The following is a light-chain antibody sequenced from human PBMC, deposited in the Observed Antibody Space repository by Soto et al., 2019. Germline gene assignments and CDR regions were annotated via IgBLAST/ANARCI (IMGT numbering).Light chain of an antibody. CDR1: SSNIGSNP. J-gene: IGLJ2*01. CDR2: SDN. V-gene: IGLV1-44*01. CDR3: AAWDDSLRGRV. Sequence: QSVLTQPPSASGTPGQRVTISCSGSSSNIGSNPVSWYQQLPGTAPKSLIYSDNQRPSGVPDRLSGSRSGTSASLAISGLQSEDDAEDYCAAWDDSLRGRVFGGGTKLTVL.